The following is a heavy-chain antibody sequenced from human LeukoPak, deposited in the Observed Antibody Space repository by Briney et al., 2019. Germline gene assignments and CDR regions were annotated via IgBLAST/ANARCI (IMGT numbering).Heavy chain of an antibody. J-gene: IGHJ4*02. V-gene: IGHV4-59*08. Sequence: SETLSLTCTVSGGSTSPYYWSWIRQPPGKGLEWIGYIYYSGSTSYNPSLNSRVTISVDTSKNQFSLKLSSMTAADTAVYYCARHGGGGESYPRVFDSWGRGNLVTVYS. CDR1: GGSTSPYY. D-gene: IGHD1-26*01. CDR3: ARHGGGGESYPRVFDS. CDR2: IYYSGST.